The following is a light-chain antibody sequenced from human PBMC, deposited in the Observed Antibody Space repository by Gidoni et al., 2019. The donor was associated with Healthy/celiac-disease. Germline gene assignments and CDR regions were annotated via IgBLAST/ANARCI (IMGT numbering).Light chain of an antibody. J-gene: IGKJ3*01. Sequence: ELVLTQSPPTLSLSPGERATLSCRASQSVSSYLAWYQQKPGQAPRLLIYDASNRATGIPARFSGSGSGTDFTITISSLEAEDFAVYYCQQRSNWPRFTFGPGTKVDIK. CDR2: DAS. CDR3: QQRSNWPRFT. CDR1: QSVSSY. V-gene: IGKV3-11*01.